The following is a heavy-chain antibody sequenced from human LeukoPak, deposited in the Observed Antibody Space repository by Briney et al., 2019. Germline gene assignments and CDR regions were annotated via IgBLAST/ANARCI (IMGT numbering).Heavy chain of an antibody. J-gene: IGHJ4*02. CDR2: INHSGST. V-gene: IGHV4-34*01. CDR1: GGSFSNYY. CDR3: ARGGNRAARLQYFDY. D-gene: IGHD6-6*01. Sequence: SETLSLTCAVYGGSFSNYYWSWIRQPPGKGLEWIGEINHSGSTSYNPSLKSRVTISVDTSKNQFSLKLSSVTAADTAVYYCARGGNRAARLQYFDYWGQGTLVTVSS.